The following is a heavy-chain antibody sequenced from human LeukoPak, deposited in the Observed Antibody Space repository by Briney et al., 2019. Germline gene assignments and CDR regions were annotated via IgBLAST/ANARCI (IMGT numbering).Heavy chain of an antibody. Sequence: PGGSLRLSCVASGFTFSDYYMSWIRQAPGKGLEWISYISSSSSTNYADSVKGRFTISRDNPKNSLYLLMNSLRAEDTAMYYCARDFIHRSGEANYWGQGTLVTVSS. J-gene: IGHJ4*02. CDR3: ARDFIHRSGEANY. V-gene: IGHV3-11*05. CDR2: ISSSSST. D-gene: IGHD3-22*01. CDR1: GFTFSDYY.